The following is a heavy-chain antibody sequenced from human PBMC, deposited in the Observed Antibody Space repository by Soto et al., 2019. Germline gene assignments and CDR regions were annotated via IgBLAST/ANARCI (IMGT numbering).Heavy chain of an antibody. CDR3: ARDFERSAIGP. J-gene: IGHJ5*02. V-gene: IGHV4-31*11. Sequence: QVHLQQSGPGLVKASETLSLSCAVSGGSITGADSYWFWIRKPPGKALEWIGYIAYSGHTNYNPSLRSRVRSAPEWSENIFSLTLKSVTAAYTAVYFCARDFERSAIGPWGQGTSVTVSS. CDR1: GGSITGADSY. D-gene: IGHD3-9*01. CDR2: IAYSGHT.